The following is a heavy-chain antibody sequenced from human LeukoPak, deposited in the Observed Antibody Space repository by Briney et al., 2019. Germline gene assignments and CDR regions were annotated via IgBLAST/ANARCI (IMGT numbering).Heavy chain of an antibody. Sequence: GRSLRLSCAASGFTFSSYGMHWVRQAPGKGLEWVSAISGSGGSTYYADSVKGRFTISRDNSKNTLYLQMNSLRSEDTAVYYCAARRSGSSDYWGQGTLVTVSS. V-gene: IGHV3-23*01. CDR1: GFTFSSYG. D-gene: IGHD1-26*01. CDR3: AARRSGSSDY. J-gene: IGHJ4*02. CDR2: ISGSGGST.